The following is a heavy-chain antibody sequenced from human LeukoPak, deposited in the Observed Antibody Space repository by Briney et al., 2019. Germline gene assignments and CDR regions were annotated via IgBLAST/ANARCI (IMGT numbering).Heavy chain of an antibody. D-gene: IGHD3-16*01. CDR2: IYYSGST. V-gene: IGHV4-39*01. Sequence: SETLPLTCTVSGGSISSSSYYWGWIRQPPGKGLEWIGSIYYSGSTYYNPSLKSRVTISVDTSKNQFSLKLSSVTAADTAVYYCARNYDYVWFELGPSNYYYMDVWGKGTTVTVSS. CDR3: ARNYDYVWFELGPSNYYYMDV. J-gene: IGHJ6*03. CDR1: GGSISSSSYY.